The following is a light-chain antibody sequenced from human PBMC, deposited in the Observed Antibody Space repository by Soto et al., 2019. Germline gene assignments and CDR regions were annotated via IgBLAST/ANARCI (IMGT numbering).Light chain of an antibody. J-gene: IGKJ1*01. CDR3: QQYGSSPRT. V-gene: IGKV3-20*01. Sequence: EIVLTQSPGTLSLSPGERATLSCRASQSVSSSHLAWYQQKPGQAPRLLISGASSRATGIPDRFTGSGSGTDFTLTISRLEPEDFAVYDGQQYGSSPRTFGQGTKVDI. CDR1: QSVSSSH. CDR2: GAS.